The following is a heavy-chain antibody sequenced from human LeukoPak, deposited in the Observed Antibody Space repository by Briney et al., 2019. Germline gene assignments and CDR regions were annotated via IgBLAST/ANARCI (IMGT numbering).Heavy chain of an antibody. V-gene: IGHV3-48*03. CDR2: INTGGGAI. D-gene: IGHD1-14*01. Sequence: PGGSLRLSCAASEFTFSNYEMNWVRQAPGKGLEWISYINTGGGAIFYADSVKGRFTISRDTAQNSLYLQMNSLRAEDTAVYYCARDQRGWSEPDYWGQGTLVTVSS. CDR3: ARDQRGWSEPDY. J-gene: IGHJ4*02. CDR1: EFTFSNYE.